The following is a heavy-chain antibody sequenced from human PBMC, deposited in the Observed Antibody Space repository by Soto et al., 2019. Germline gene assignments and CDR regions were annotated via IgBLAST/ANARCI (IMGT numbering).Heavy chain of an antibody. CDR3: ARGQWLAYYYFDY. CDR2: INAGNGNT. V-gene: IGHV1-3*01. D-gene: IGHD6-19*01. CDR1: GYTFTSYA. Sequence: QVPLVQSGAEVKKPGASVKVSCKASGYTFTSYAMHWVRQAPGQRLEWMGWINAGNGNTKYSQKFQGRVTITRDTSASTAYMELSSLRSEDTAVYYCARGQWLAYYYFDYWGQGTLVTVSS. J-gene: IGHJ4*02.